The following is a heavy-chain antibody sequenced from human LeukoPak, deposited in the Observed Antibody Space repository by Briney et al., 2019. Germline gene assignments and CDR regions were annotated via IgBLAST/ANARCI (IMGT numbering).Heavy chain of an antibody. D-gene: IGHD3-9*01. J-gene: IGHJ4*02. V-gene: IGHV3-30*18. CDR2: ISYDGSNK. CDR1: GFTFSSYG. CDR3: AKDNDNFDWLFHY. Sequence: GGSLRLSCAASGFTFSSYGMHWVRQAPGKGLEWVAVISYDGSNKYYADSVKGRFTISRDNSKNTLHLQMNSLRAEDTAVYYCAKDNDNFDWLFHYWGQGTLVTVSS.